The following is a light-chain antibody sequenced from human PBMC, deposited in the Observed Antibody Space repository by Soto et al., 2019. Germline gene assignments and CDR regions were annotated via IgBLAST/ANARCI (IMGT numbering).Light chain of an antibody. Sequence: EIVLTQSPATLSLSPGERAILSCRASQSVNNFLGWYQQKPGQAPRLLIYDTSNRASGIPARFSGSGSGTDFTLTISSLEPEDFAVYYCQQHRNWPLTFGPGTKVDFK. CDR2: DTS. J-gene: IGKJ3*01. CDR1: QSVNNF. V-gene: IGKV3-11*01. CDR3: QQHRNWPLT.